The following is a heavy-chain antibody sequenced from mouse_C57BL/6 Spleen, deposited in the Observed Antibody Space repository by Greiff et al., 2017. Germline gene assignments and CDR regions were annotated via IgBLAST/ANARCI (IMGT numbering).Heavy chain of an antibody. CDR1: GYTFTDYY. J-gene: IGHJ1*03. V-gene: IGHV1-26*01. Sequence: EVQLQQSGPELVKPGASVKISCKASGYTFTDYYMNWVKQSHGKSLEWIGDINPNNGGTSYNQKFKGKATLTVDKSSSTAYMELRSLTSEDSAVXYCARRGNYEDWYFDVWGTGTTVTVSS. D-gene: IGHD2-1*01. CDR2: INPNNGGT. CDR3: ARRGNYEDWYFDV.